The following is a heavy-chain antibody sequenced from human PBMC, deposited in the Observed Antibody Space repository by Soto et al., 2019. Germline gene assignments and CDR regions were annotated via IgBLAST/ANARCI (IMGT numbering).Heavy chain of an antibody. J-gene: IGHJ6*02. Sequence: SETLSLTCTVSGGSISSGDYYWSWIRQPPGKGLEWIGYIYYSGSTYYNPSLKSRVTISVDTSKNQFSLKLSSVTAADTAVYYCARGVVIMGYYYYGMDVWGQGTTVTVSS. CDR3: ARGVVIMGYYYYGMDV. CDR1: GGSISSGDYY. D-gene: IGHD3-3*01. CDR2: IYYSGST. V-gene: IGHV4-30-4*01.